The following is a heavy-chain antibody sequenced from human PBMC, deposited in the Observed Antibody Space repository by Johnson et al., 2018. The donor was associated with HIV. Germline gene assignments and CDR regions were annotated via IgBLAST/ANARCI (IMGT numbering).Heavy chain of an antibody. D-gene: IGHD1-20*01. V-gene: IGHV3-NL1*01. CDR2: IYSGGST. CDR3: ARDNWNEDI. J-gene: IGHJ3*02. CDR1: GFTFSSYG. Sequence: QMQLVESGGGVVQPGRSLRLSCAASGFTFSSYGMHWVRQAPGKGLEWVSVIYSGGSTYYADSVKGRFTISRDNSKNTLYLQMNSLRAEDTAVYYCARDNWNEDIWGQGTMVTVSS.